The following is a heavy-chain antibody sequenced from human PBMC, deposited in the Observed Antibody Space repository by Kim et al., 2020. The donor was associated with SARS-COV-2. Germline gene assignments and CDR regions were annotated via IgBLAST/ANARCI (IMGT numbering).Heavy chain of an antibody. CDR3: ARQCATWWELLGWFDP. Sequence: SETLSLTCTVSGGSISSSSYYWGWIRQPPGKGLEWIGSIYYSGSTYYNPSLKSRVTISVETSKNQFSLKLSSVTAADTAVYYCARQCATWWELLGWFDPWGQGTLVTVSS. J-gene: IGHJ5*02. CDR2: IYYSGST. V-gene: IGHV4-39*01. D-gene: IGHD1-26*01. CDR1: GGSISSSSYY.